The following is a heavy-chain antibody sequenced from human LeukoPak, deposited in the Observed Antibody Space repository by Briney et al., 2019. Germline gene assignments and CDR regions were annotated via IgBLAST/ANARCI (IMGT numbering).Heavy chain of an antibody. Sequence: SETLSLTCAVSGYSISSGYYWGWIRQPPRKGLEWIGSIYHNGNTYYNPSLKSRVTISIDKSKNQFSLEVTSVTAADTAVYYCARNAAYNLDYWGQGILVTVSS. CDR1: GYSISSGYY. CDR2: IYHNGNT. V-gene: IGHV4-38-2*01. J-gene: IGHJ4*02. D-gene: IGHD1-14*01. CDR3: ARNAAYNLDY.